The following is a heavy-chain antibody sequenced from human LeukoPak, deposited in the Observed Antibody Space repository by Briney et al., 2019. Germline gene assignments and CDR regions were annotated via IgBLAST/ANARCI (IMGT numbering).Heavy chain of an antibody. D-gene: IGHD6-13*01. CDR1: GGSISSSNW. Sequence: SETLSLTCAVSGGSISSSNWWSWVRQPPGKGLEWIGEIYHSGSTNYNPSLKSRVTISVDKSKNQFSLKLSSVTAADTAVYYCARDLTYSSSSLGPLDWGQGTLVTVSS. CDR2: IYHSGST. J-gene: IGHJ4*02. CDR3: ARDLTYSSSSLGPLD. V-gene: IGHV4-4*02.